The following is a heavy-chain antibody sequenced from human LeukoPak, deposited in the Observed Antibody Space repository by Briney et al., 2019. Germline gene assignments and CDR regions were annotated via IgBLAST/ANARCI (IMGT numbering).Heavy chain of an antibody. CDR2: IYHSGST. Sequence: SETLSLTCTVSGYSISSGYYWGWIRQPPGKGLEGIGSIYHSGSTYYNPSLKSRVTISVDTSKNQSSLKLSSVTAADTAVYYCARVVGSSTSSNWFDPWGQGTLVTVSS. J-gene: IGHJ5*02. V-gene: IGHV4-38-2*02. D-gene: IGHD2-2*01. CDR1: GYSISSGYY. CDR3: ARVVGSSTSSNWFDP.